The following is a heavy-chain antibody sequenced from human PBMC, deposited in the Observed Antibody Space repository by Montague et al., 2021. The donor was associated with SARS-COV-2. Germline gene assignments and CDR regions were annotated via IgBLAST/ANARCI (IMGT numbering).Heavy chain of an antibody. Sequence: SETLSLTCAVYGGSFSGYYWSWIRQPPGKGLEWIGEINHSGSTNYNPSLKSRVTISVDTSKNQFSLKLSSVTAADTAVYYGARGSLGGQPGYWGQGTLVTVSS. CDR3: ARGSLGGQPGY. D-gene: IGHD1-14*01. CDR2: INHSGST. J-gene: IGHJ4*02. V-gene: IGHV4-34*01. CDR1: GGSFSGYY.